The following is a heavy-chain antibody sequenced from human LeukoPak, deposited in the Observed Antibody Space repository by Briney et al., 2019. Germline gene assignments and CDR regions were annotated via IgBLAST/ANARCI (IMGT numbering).Heavy chain of an antibody. V-gene: IGHV4-59*11. CDR2: IYDSGSA. CDR1: GVSINSHY. CDR3: ARVLQNYYHLDV. D-gene: IGHD3-3*01. Sequence: SETLSLTCTVSGVSINSHYWSWIRQPPGKGLEWIGFIYDSGSANYKSSLESRVTMTLDTSKNQFSLKLNSETAADTAVYYCARVLQNYYHLDVWGKGTTVTVSS. J-gene: IGHJ6*03.